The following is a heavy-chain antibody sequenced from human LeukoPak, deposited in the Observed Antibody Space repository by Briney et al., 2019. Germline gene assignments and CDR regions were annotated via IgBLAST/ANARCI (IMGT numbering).Heavy chain of an antibody. CDR3: ARRRDERGYKDIFDI. CDR2: IYPDDSDT. V-gene: IGHV5-51*01. D-gene: IGHD5-18*01. J-gene: IGHJ3*02. CDR1: GYTFSNYW. Sequence: GESLKISCKASGYTFSNYWIGWVRQMPGKGLEWMGIIYPDDSDTRYSPSFQGQVTISADKSINTAYLQWSSLKASDTAMYYCARRRDERGYKDIFDIWGQGTMVTVSS.